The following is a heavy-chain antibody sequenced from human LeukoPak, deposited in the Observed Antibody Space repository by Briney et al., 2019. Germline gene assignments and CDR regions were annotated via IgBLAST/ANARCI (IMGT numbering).Heavy chain of an antibody. V-gene: IGHV4-34*01. Sequence: SETLSLTCAVYGGSFSGYYWSWIRQPPGKGLEWIGENNHSGSTNYNPSLKSRVTISLDTSKNQFSLKLSSVTAADTAVYYCARAGGSSWFDPWGQGTLVTVSS. J-gene: IGHJ5*02. CDR2: NNHSGST. D-gene: IGHD1-26*01. CDR1: GGSFSGYY. CDR3: ARAGGSSWFDP.